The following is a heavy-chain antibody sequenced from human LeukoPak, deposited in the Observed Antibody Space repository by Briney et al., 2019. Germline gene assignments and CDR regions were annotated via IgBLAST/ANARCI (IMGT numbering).Heavy chain of an antibody. CDR3: ARDYGGNSGWFDP. CDR2: IIPIFGTA. J-gene: IGHJ5*02. V-gene: IGHV1-69*05. Sequence: XVKVSCKASGGTFSSYAISWVRQAPGQGLEWMGRIIPIFGTANYAQKFQGRVTITTDESTSTAYMELSSLRSEDTAVYYCARDYGGNSGWFDPWGQGTLVTVSS. D-gene: IGHD4-23*01. CDR1: GGTFSSYA.